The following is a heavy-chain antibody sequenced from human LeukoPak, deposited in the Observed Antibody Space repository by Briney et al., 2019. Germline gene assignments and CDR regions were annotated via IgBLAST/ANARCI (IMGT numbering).Heavy chain of an antibody. CDR3: ARGPYYYGSGSYTGNDY. CDR2: INPNSGAT. V-gene: IGHV1-2*02. Sequence: ASVKVSCKPSGYIFTGYYMHWVRQAPGQGLEWMGWINPNSGATNYAQKFQGRVTMTRDTSISTAYMELNRLRSDDTAVYYCARGPYYYGSGSYTGNDYWGQGTLVTVSS. J-gene: IGHJ4*02. D-gene: IGHD3-10*01. CDR1: GYIFTGYY.